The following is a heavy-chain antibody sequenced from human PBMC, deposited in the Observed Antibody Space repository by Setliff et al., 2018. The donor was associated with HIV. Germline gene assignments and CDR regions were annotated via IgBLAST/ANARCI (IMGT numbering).Heavy chain of an antibody. Sequence: SETLSLTCAVYGGSFSGYYWSWIRQPPGKGLEWIGEINHSGSTNYNPSLKSRVTISVDTSKNQFSLKLSSVTAADTAVYYCARVGGRGGSSWYLGTKMSRKYGMDVWGQGTTVTVSS. CDR3: ARVGGRGGSSWYLGTKMSRKYGMDV. V-gene: IGHV4-34*01. CDR1: GGSFSGYY. D-gene: IGHD6-13*01. CDR2: INHSGST. J-gene: IGHJ6*02.